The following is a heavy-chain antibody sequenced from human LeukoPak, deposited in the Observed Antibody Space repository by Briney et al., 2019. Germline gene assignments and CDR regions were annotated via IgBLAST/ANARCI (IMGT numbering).Heavy chain of an antibody. D-gene: IGHD3/OR15-3a*01. J-gene: IGHJ3*02. CDR3: ARDLGYDFI. CDR2: IYYSGST. V-gene: IGHV4-39*07. CDR1: GGSISSGSYY. Sequence: SETLSLTCTVSGGSISSGSYYWSWIRQPAGKGLEWIGRIYYSGSTYYNPSLKSRVTISVDTSKNQFSLKLSSVTAADTAVYYCARDLGYDFIWGQGTMVTVSS.